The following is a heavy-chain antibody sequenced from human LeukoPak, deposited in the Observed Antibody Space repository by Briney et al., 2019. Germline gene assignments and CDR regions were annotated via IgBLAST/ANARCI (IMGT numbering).Heavy chain of an antibody. CDR3: ARDQWEYYYGSGSQPDY. V-gene: IGHV3-9*01. J-gene: IGHJ4*02. CDR2: ISWNSGSI. CDR1: GFTFDDYA. Sequence: GRSLRLSCAASGFTFDDYAMHWVRQAPGKGLEWVSGISWNSGSIGYADSVKGRFTISRDNAKNSLYLQMNSLRAEDTAVYYCARDQWEYYYGSGSQPDYWGQGTLVTVSS. D-gene: IGHD3-10*01.